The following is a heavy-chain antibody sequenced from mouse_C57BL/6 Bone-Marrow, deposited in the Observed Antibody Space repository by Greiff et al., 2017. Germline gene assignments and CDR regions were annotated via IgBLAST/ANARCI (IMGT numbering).Heavy chain of an antibody. V-gene: IGHV5-4*01. CDR3: AREVYDGYFAMDY. CDR2: ISDGGSYT. Sequence: DVHLVESGGGLVKPGGSLKLSCAASGFTFSSYAMSWVRQTPEKRLEWVATISDGGSYTYYPDNVKGRFTISRDNAKNNLYLQMSHLKSEDTAMYYCAREVYDGYFAMDYWGQGTSVTVSS. J-gene: IGHJ4*01. CDR1: GFTFSSYA. D-gene: IGHD2-3*01.